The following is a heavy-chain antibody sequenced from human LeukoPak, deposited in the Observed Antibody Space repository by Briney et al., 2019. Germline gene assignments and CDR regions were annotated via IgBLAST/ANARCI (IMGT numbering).Heavy chain of an antibody. CDR2: IYDSAIT. V-gene: IGHV4-34*01. D-gene: IGHD3-10*01. Sequence: PSETLSLTCGIYGGSFSGYYWSWIRQAPGKGLEWIGEIYDSAITNYNPSLKSRVTISVDTSENRFSLKLSSVTAADTAVYYCARGRAPYYYGSGSYYNNWLDPWGQGTLVTVSS. CDR1: GGSFSGYY. J-gene: IGHJ5*02. CDR3: ARGRAPYYYGSGSYYNNWLDP.